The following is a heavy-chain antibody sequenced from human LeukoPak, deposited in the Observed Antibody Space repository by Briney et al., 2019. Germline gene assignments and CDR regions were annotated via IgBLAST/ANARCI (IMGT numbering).Heavy chain of an antibody. V-gene: IGHV3-11*01. D-gene: IGHD6-19*01. CDR1: GFTFSDYY. CDR3: ASRERGRYSSGWYPYNY. CDR2: ISSSGSTI. Sequence: PGGSLRLSCAASGFTFSDYYMSWIRQAPGKGLEWVSYISSSGSTIYYADSVKGRFTISRDNAKNSLYPQMNSLRAEDTAVYYCASRERGRYSSGWYPYNYWGQGTLVTVSS. J-gene: IGHJ4*02.